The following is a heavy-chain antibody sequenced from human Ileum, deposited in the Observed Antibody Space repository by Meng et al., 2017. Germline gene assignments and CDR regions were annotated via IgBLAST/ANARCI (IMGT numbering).Heavy chain of an antibody. Sequence: QVQLTQWGAGLLKPSDTLSRPCVVHGGSFSGYYWSWIRQPPGKGLEWIGEINHSGSTNYNPSLKSRVTISVDTSKNQFSLKLSSVTAADTAVYYCARGGHDSSGYYSFDYWGQGTLVTVSS. V-gene: IGHV4-34*01. CDR3: ARGGHDSSGYYSFDY. CDR1: GGSFSGYY. CDR2: INHSGST. D-gene: IGHD3-22*01. J-gene: IGHJ4*02.